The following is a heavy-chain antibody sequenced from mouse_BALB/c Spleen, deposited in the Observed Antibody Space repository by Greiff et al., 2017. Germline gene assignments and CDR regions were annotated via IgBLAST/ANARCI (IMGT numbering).Heavy chain of an antibody. D-gene: IGHD2-10*02. CDR3: ARSEYGNSYYAMDY. J-gene: IGHJ4*01. CDR1: GFNIKDYY. V-gene: IGHV14-4*02. Sequence: VQLQQSGAELVRSGASVKLSCTASGFNIKDYYMHWVKQRPEQGLEWIGWIDPENGDTEYAPKFQGKATMTADTSSNTAYLQLSSLTSEDTAVYYCARSEYGNSYYAMDYWGQGTSVTVSS. CDR2: IDPENGDT.